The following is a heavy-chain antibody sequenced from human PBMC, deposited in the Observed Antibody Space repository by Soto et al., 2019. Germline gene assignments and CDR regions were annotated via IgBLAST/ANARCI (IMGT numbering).Heavy chain of an antibody. V-gene: IGHV1-69*05. Sequence: SVRGSCKASGDSFNTYAINWLRQAPGQGLEWMGGVIPISGTTSYAQRFQDRVTIITDESTSSAFMELRRLRFEDTAFYYVATARGDDTSSQPGYYPGSVVW. CDR2: VIPISGTT. CDR3: ATARGDDTSSQPGYYPGSVV. J-gene: IGHJ6*01. CDR1: GDSFNTYA. D-gene: IGHD1-26*01.